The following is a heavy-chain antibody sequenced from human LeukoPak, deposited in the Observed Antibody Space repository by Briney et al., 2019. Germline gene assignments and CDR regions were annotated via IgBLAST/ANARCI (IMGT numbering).Heavy chain of an antibody. V-gene: IGHV4-38-2*02. CDR1: GYSISSGYY. CDR2: IYHSGST. CDR3: ARDRHEPGP. Sequence: SETLSLTCTVSGYSISSGYYWGWIRQPPGKGLEWIGRIYHSGSTYYNPSLKSRVTISVDTSKNQFSLKLSSVTAADTAVYYCARDRHEPGPWGPGTMVTVSS. J-gene: IGHJ3*01.